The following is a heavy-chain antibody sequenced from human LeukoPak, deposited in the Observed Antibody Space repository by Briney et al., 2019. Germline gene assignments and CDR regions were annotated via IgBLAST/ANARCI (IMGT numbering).Heavy chain of an antibody. Sequence: GGSLRLSCAASEFTFRTYSMNWVRQAPGKGLEWVSSIDSSSAYIYYADSVKGRFTISRDNAKNSLYLQMNSLRAEDTAVYYCVSHVGATRVFDYWGQGTRVTVST. V-gene: IGHV3-21*01. J-gene: IGHJ4*02. D-gene: IGHD1-26*01. CDR2: IDSSSAYI. CDR3: VSHVGATRVFDY. CDR1: EFTFRTYS.